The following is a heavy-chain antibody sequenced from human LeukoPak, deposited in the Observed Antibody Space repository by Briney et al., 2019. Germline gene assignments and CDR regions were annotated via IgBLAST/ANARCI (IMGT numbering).Heavy chain of an antibody. CDR3: ARXXIVPSKIQLWSYYYYMDV. Sequence: SETLSLTCTVSGGSISSSSYYWGWIRQPPGKGLEWIGSIYYSGSTYYNPSLKSRVTISVDTSKNQFSLKLSSVTAADTAVYYCARXXIVPSKIQLWSYYYYMDVWGKGATVTVSS. J-gene: IGHJ6*03. V-gene: IGHV4-39*01. CDR1: GGSISSSSYY. CDR2: IYYSGST. D-gene: IGHD5-18*01.